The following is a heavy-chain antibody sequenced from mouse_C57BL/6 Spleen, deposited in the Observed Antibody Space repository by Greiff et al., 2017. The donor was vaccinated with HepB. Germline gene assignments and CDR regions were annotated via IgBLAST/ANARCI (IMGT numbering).Heavy chain of an antibody. CDR2: IIPNNGGT. CDR1: GYTFTDYY. CDR3: ARRPITTVVPLDY. D-gene: IGHD1-1*01. V-gene: IGHV1-26*01. J-gene: IGHJ2*01. Sequence: EVQLQQSGPELVKPGASVKISCKASGYTFTDYYMNWVKQSHGKSLEWIGDIIPNNGGTSYNQKFKGKATLTVDKSSSTAYMELRSLTSEDSAVYYCARRPITTVVPLDYWGQGTTLTVSS.